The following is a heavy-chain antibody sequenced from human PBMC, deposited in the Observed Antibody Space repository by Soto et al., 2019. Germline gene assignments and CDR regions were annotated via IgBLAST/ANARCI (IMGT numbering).Heavy chain of an antibody. Sequence: QITLKESGPTLVKPTQTLTLTCPVSGFSLSTSGVGVAWIRQPPGKALEWLGIIYWDDDKRYSPSLKSRLTITKDSSKNHVVLSMTNMQSVDTATYFCAHFAYYGSASLDNWGQGTLVSVSS. D-gene: IGHD3-10*01. V-gene: IGHV2-5*02. CDR1: GFSLSTSGVG. J-gene: IGHJ4*02. CDR2: IYWDDDK. CDR3: AHFAYYGSASLDN.